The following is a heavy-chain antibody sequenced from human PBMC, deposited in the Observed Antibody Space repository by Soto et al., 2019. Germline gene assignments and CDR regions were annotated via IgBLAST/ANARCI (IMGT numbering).Heavy chain of an antibody. CDR3: TTGDCSSTSCYHPPGYYYYYYGMDV. CDR1: GFTFSGYA. D-gene: IGHD2-2*01. V-gene: IGHV3-15*01. CDR2: IKSKTDGGTT. Sequence: GGSLRLSCAASGFTFSGYAMSWVRQAPGKGLEWVGRIKSKTDGGTTDYAAPVKGRFTISRDDSKNTLYLQMNSLKTEDTAVYYCTTGDCSSTSCYHPPGYYYYYYGMDVWGQGTTVTVSS. J-gene: IGHJ6*02.